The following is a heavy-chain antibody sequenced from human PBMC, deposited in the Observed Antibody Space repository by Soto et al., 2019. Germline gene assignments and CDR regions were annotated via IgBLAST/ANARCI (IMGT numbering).Heavy chain of an antibody. CDR1: GGSISSSSYY. CDR3: ARDHPHSYGVYYFDY. D-gene: IGHD5-18*01. J-gene: IGHJ4*02. V-gene: IGHV4-39*07. CDR2: IYYSGST. Sequence: SETLSLTCTVSGGSISSSSYYWGWIRQPPGEGLEWIGSIYYSGSTYYNPSLKSRVTISVDTSKNQVSLKVNSVTAADTAVYYCARDHPHSYGVYYFDYWGQGTPVTVSS.